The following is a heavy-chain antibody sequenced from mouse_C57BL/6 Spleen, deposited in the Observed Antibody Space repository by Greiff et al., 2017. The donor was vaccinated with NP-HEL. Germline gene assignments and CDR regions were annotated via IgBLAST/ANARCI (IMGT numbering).Heavy chain of an antibody. J-gene: IGHJ3*01. Sequence: VQLKESGAELVRPGASVKLSCTASGFNIKDDYMHWVKQRPEQGLEWIGWIDPENGDTEYASKFQGKATITADTSSNTAYLQLSSLTSEDTAVYYCTRELGLFAYWGQGTLVTVSA. V-gene: IGHV14-4*01. CDR2: IDPENGDT. CDR1: GFNIKDDY. D-gene: IGHD4-1*01. CDR3: TRELGLFAY.